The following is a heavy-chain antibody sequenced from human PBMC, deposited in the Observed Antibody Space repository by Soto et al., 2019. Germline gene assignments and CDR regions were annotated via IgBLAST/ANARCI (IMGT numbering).Heavy chain of an antibody. J-gene: IGHJ4*02. CDR2: INHSGST. CDR1: GGSFSGYY. D-gene: IGHD3-10*01. V-gene: IGHV4-34*01. CDR3: ARAYLAGYFDY. Sequence: QVQLQQWGAGLLKPSETLSLTCAVYGGSFSGYYWSWIRQPPGKGLEWIGEINHSGSTNYNPSLKSXXTXSAXTSKNQFSLKLSSVTAADTAVYYCARAYLAGYFDYWGQGTLVTVSS.